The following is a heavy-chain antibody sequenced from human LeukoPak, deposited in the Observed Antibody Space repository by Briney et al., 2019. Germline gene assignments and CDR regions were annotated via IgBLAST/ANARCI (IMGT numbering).Heavy chain of an antibody. CDR3: ARLEVARGVMLGLDV. CDR2: MYSGGTT. CDR1: EFTFSSCA. V-gene: IGHV3-66*04. D-gene: IGHD3-10*01. J-gene: IGHJ6*02. Sequence: GGSLRLSCAASEFTFSSCAMSWVRQAPGKGLEWVAVMYSGGTTYYSDSVKGRFTISRDNSKNTVSLQINSLRVEDTAMYYCARLEVARGVMLGLDVWGQGTTVTVSS.